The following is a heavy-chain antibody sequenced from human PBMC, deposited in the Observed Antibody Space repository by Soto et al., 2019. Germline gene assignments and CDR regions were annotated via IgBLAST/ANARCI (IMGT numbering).Heavy chain of an antibody. J-gene: IGHJ4*02. CDR3: ARDWAADGPFDY. V-gene: IGHV1-18*01. CDR1: GYTFTSYG. Sequence: QVQLVQSGAEVKKPGASVKVSCKASGYTFTSYGISWVRQATGQGLESMGWISAYNGNTTYAQKLQGRVTMTTDTSTSTAYMETRSLTSDDTAVYYWARDWAADGPFDYWGQGTLVTVSS. CDR2: ISAYNGNT. D-gene: IGHD6-13*01.